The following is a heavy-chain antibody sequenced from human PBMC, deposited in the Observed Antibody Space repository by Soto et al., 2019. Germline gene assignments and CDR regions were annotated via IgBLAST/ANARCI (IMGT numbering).Heavy chain of an antibody. J-gene: IGHJ4*02. CDR2: ISGSGGTT. CDR3: ARRV. Sequence: EVQLLESGGDLVQPGGSLRLSCIASGVTFSTYAMSWVRQAPGKGLEWVSAISGSGGTTYYADSVKGRFTISRDNSKNSVYLQMNSLRVEDTAVYYCARRVWGQGTLVTVSS. V-gene: IGHV3-23*01. CDR1: GVTFSTYA.